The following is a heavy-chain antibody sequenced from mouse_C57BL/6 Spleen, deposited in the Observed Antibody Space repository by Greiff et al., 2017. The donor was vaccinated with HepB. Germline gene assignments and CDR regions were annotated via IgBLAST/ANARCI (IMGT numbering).Heavy chain of an antibody. CDR2: IRNKANGYTT. D-gene: IGHD1-1*01. V-gene: IGHV7-3*01. CDR1: GFTFTDYY. CDR3: ARYMGYYGSSPYWYAMDY. Sequence: EVMLVESGGGLVQPGGSLSLSCAASGFTFTDYYMSWVRQPPGKALEWLGFIRNKANGYTTEYSASVKGRFTISRDNSQSILYLQMNALRAEDSATYYCARYMGYYGSSPYWYAMDYWGQGTSVTVSS. J-gene: IGHJ4*01.